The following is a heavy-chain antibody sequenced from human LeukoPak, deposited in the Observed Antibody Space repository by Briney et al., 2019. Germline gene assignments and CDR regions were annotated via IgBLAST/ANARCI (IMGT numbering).Heavy chain of an antibody. D-gene: IGHD2-2*01. V-gene: IGHV1-2*02. CDR2: INPNSGGT. CDR3: ARDVWGYCSSTSCPNWFDP. Sequence: ASVKVSCKASGYTFTGYYMHCVRQAPGQGLEWMAWINPNSGGTNYAQKFQGRVTMTRDTSISTAYMELSRLRSDDTAVYYCARDVWGYCSSTSCPNWFDPWGQGTLVTVSS. J-gene: IGHJ5*02. CDR1: GYTFTGYY.